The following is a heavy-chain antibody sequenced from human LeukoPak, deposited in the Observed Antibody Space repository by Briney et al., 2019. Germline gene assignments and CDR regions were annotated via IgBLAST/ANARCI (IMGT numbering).Heavy chain of an antibody. J-gene: IGHJ4*02. CDR1: GFTFSSYW. V-gene: IGHV3-7*01. Sequence: PGGSLRLSCEASGFTFSSYWMSWVRQAPGKGLEWVANIKQDGSEKYYVDSVKGRFTISRDNAKNSLYLQMNSLRAEDTAVYYCARGGYCSSTSCYEAWFFDYWGQGTLVTVSS. D-gene: IGHD2-2*03. CDR2: IKQDGSEK. CDR3: ARGGYCSSTSCYEAWFFDY.